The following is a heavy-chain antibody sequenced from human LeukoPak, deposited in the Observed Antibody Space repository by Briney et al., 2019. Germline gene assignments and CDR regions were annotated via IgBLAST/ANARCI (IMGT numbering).Heavy chain of an antibody. D-gene: IGHD2-2*01. CDR1: GFTFSSYS. Sequence: GGSLRLSCAASGFTFSSYSMNWVRQAPGKGLEGVSSISSSSSYIYYADSVKGRFTISRDNAKNSLYLKMNSLRAEDTAVYYCARATCSSTSCPYYYYMDVWGKGTTVTVSS. J-gene: IGHJ6*03. CDR2: ISSSSSYI. V-gene: IGHV3-21*01. CDR3: ARATCSSTSCPYYYYMDV.